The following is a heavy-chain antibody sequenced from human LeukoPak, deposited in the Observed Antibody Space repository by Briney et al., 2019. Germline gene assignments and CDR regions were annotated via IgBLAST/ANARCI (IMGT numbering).Heavy chain of an antibody. CDR2: ISSSGSTI. CDR3: ARVRYFDWLGPFDY. CDR1: GFTFSSYE. V-gene: IGHV3-48*03. D-gene: IGHD3-9*01. Sequence: GGSLRLSCAASGFTFSSYEMNWVRQAPGKGLEWVSYISSSGSTIYYADSVKGRFTISRDNAKNSLYLQMNSLRAEDTAVYYCARVRYFDWLGPFDYWGQGTLVTVSS. J-gene: IGHJ4*02.